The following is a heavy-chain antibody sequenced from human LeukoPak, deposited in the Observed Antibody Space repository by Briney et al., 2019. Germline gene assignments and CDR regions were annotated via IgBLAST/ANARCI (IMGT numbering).Heavy chain of an antibody. CDR2: ISARGDST. Sequence: GGSLRLSCAASGFTFSDHAMIWVRQAPGKGLEWVSGISARGDSTYYADSVKGRFTISREWSRNTLYLQMNSLRVEDSAVYYCAKDTGTYCGGDCYANWGQGTLVTVSS. CDR3: AKDTGTYCGGDCYAN. CDR1: GFTFSDHA. D-gene: IGHD2-21*01. V-gene: IGHV3-23*01. J-gene: IGHJ4*02.